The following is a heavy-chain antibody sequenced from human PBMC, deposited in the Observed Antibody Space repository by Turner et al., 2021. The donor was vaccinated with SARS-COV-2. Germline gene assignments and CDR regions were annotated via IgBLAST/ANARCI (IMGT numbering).Heavy chain of an antibody. CDR2: INLSGST. Sequence: QVQLQQWGAGLLKPSGTLSLPCAVYGGSFSGYYWSWIRQPPGKGLEWIGEINLSGSTNYNPSLKSRVTISVDTSKNQFSLKLSSVTAADTAVYYCAIKLWYISGWYAVDPWGQGTLVTVSS. CDR3: AIKLWYISGWYAVDP. CDR1: GGSFSGYY. D-gene: IGHD6-19*01. J-gene: IGHJ5*02. V-gene: IGHV4-34*01.